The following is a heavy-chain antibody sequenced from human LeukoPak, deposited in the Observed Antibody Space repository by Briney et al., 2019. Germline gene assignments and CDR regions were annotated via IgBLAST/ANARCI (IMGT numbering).Heavy chain of an antibody. Sequence: ASVKVSCKASGYTFTGYYMHWVRQAPGQGLEWMGWINPNSGDTNYAQKFQGRVTMTCDTSINTASMEMSRLRSDDTAVYYCARGDFQITRAFDYWGQGTLVTVSS. V-gene: IGHV1-2*02. CDR1: GYTFTGYY. J-gene: IGHJ4*02. CDR3: ARGDFQITRAFDY. CDR2: INPNSGDT. D-gene: IGHD3-16*01.